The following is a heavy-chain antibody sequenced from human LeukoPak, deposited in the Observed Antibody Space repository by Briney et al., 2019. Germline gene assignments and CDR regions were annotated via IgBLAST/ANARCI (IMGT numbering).Heavy chain of an antibody. CDR3: ARAIEVGARTFDI. CDR1: GGTFSSYA. J-gene: IGHJ3*02. D-gene: IGHD1-26*01. V-gene: IGHV1-69*04. CDR2: IIPILGIA. Sequence: GASVKVSCKASGGTFSSYAISWVRQAPGQGLEWMGRIIPILGIANYAQKFQGRVTITADKSTSTAYMELSSLRSEDTAVYYCARAIEVGARTFDIWGQGTMVTVSS.